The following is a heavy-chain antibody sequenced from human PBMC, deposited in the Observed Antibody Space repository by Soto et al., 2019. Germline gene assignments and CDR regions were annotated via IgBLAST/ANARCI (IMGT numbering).Heavy chain of an antibody. J-gene: IGHJ3*02. CDR2: IYYSGST. D-gene: IGHD4-17*01. Sequence: SETLSLTCTVSGGSISSYYWSWIRQPPGKGLEWIGYIYYSGSTNYNPSLKSRVTISVDTSKNQFSLKLSSVTAADTAVYYCATRIDYGDYVGAFDIWGQGTMVTVS. CDR1: GGSISSYY. CDR3: ATRIDYGDYVGAFDI. V-gene: IGHV4-59*08.